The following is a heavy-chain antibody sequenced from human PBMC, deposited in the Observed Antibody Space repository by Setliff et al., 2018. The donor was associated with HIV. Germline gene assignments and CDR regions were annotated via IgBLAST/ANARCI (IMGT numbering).Heavy chain of an antibody. CDR1: GGSIGGYY. CDR3: ARVVYTYYYMDV. V-gene: IGHV4-59*08. CDR2: IYSGGST. Sequence: SETLSLTCTVSGGSIGGYYWSCIRQPPGTGLEWLGCIYSGGSTYYSPSLKSRLMISVDTSKNQFSLNMTSVTAADTAVYFCARVVYTYYYMDVWGKGTTVTVSS. J-gene: IGHJ6*03. D-gene: IGHD2-15*01.